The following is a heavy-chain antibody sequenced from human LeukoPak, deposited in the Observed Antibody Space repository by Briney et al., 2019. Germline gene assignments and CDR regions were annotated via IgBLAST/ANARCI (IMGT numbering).Heavy chain of an antibody. Sequence: GGSLRLSCAASGFTFSSYGMHWVRQAPGKGLEWVAFIRYDGSNKYYADSVKGRFTISRDNSKNTLYLQMNSLRAEDTAVYYCAKDPSHGGGSVYYYMDVWGKGTTVTVSS. D-gene: IGHD3-16*01. CDR3: AKDPSHGGGSVYYYMDV. CDR1: GFTFSSYG. V-gene: IGHV3-30*02. J-gene: IGHJ6*03. CDR2: IRYDGSNK.